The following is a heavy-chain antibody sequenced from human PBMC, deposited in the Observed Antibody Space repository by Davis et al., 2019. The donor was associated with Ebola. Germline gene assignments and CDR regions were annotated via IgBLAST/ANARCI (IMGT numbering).Heavy chain of an antibody. CDR1: GFVFSSYV. V-gene: IGHV3-23*01. CDR3: AKDIFGHDSGSFLNPFDY. CDR2: LGTSADT. J-gene: IGHJ4*02. Sequence: GGSLRLSCAASGFVFSSYVMSWVRRAPGKGLEWVSTLGTSADTYYADSVKGRFTISRDNSKNTLYLQMYSLRTEGTAVYYCAKDIFGHDSGSFLNPFDYWGQGTLVTVSS. D-gene: IGHD1-26*01.